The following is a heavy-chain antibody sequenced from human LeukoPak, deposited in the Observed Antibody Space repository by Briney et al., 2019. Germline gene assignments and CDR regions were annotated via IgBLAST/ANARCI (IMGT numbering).Heavy chain of an antibody. Sequence: GGSLRLSCAASGFTFSSYAMSWVRQAQGKGLEGVSAISGSGGSTYYADYVKGRFTISRDNSKNTLYLQMNSLRAEDTAVYYCAKDETTDYYDSSGPGGYWGQGTMVTVSS. J-gene: IGHJ3*01. CDR1: GFTFSSYA. V-gene: IGHV3-23*01. D-gene: IGHD3-22*01. CDR3: AKDETTDYYDSSGPGGY. CDR2: ISGSGGST.